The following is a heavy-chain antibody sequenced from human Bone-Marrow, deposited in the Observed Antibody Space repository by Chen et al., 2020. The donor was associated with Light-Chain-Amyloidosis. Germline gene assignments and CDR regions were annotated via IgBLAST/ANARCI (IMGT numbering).Heavy chain of an antibody. V-gene: IGHV3-9*01. CDR1: GFTFDDYA. CDR3: AKLQPHSGISNRGAFDI. D-gene: IGHD1-26*01. Sequence: EVQLVESGGGLVQPGRSLRLSCAASGFTFDDYAMHWVRQAPGKGLEWVSGISWNSGSIGYADSVKGRFTISRDNAKNSLYLQMNSLRAEDTALYYCAKLQPHSGISNRGAFDIWGQGTMVTVSS. CDR2: ISWNSGSI. J-gene: IGHJ3*02.